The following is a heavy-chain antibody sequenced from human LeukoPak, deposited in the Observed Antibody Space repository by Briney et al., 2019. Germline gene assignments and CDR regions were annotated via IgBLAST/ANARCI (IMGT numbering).Heavy chain of an antibody. J-gene: IGHJ4*02. CDR2: ISSSGSTM. Sequence: GGSLRLSCAASGFTFSSYEVNWVRQAPGKGLEWVSYISSSGSTMYYADSVEGRFTVSRDNAKYSLFLQMNSLRAEDTAVYYCARVRVTVTTLDYWGQGALVTVSS. CDR1: GFTFSSYE. D-gene: IGHD4-17*01. V-gene: IGHV3-48*03. CDR3: ARVRVTVTTLDY.